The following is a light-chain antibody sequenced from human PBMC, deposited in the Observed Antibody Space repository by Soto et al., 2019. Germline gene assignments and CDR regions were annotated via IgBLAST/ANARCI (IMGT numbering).Light chain of an antibody. J-gene: IGKJ2*01. V-gene: IGKV3-20*01. CDR2: GSC. CDR3: QQYGSSPPYT. CDR1: QTVSGSY. Sequence: EIVLTQSPAILSLSLGERATLSCRASQTVSGSYLAWYQQQPGQSPRLLIYGSCDSGTGIPDRFSGSGSGTDFTLTINRVEPEDFAVYYCQQYGSSPPYTFGQGTTLEI.